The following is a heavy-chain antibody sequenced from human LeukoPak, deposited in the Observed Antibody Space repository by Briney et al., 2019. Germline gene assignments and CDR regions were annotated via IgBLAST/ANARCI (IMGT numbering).Heavy chain of an antibody. D-gene: IGHD6-19*01. J-gene: IGHJ4*02. V-gene: IGHV3-21*01. Sequence: GGSLRLTCAASGFTFSSYSMNWVRQAPGKGLEWVSFIRSSSSYIYYADSVKGRFTISRDNAKNSLYLQMNSLRAEDTAVYYCARPGIAVAGEFFDYWGQGTLVTVSS. CDR1: GFTFSSYS. CDR3: ARPGIAVAGEFFDY. CDR2: IRSSSSYI.